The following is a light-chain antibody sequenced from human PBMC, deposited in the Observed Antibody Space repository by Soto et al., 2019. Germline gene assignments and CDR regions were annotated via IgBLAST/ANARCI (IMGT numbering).Light chain of an antibody. Sequence: DIQMTRSPSTLSASGRGGGTVGFLASQTFNGWLAWYQQKAGQAPHLLIYKASILGSGVPSRFSGSGSGTEFTLTISSLQPDDFAIYYCQQYNSQSWTFGQATKVDIK. J-gene: IGKJ1*01. V-gene: IGKV1-5*03. CDR1: QTFNGW. CDR2: KAS. CDR3: QQYNSQSWT.